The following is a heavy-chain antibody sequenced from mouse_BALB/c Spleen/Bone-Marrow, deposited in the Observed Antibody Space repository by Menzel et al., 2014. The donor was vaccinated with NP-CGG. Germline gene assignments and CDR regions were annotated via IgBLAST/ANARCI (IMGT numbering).Heavy chain of an antibody. Sequence: VKLMESGAELVRPGASVKLSCKASGYTFTSYWINWVKPRPGQGLEWIGNIYPSDSYTNYNQKFKDKATLTVDKSSSTAYMQLSSPTSEDSAVYYCTRPGYFYGSGPYAMDYWGQGTSVTVSS. CDR1: GYTFTSYW. CDR3: TRPGYFYGSGPYAMDY. D-gene: IGHD1-1*01. J-gene: IGHJ4*01. CDR2: IYPSDSYT. V-gene: IGHV1-69*02.